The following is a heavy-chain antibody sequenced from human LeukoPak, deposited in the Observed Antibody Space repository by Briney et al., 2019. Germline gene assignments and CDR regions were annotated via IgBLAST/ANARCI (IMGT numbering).Heavy chain of an antibody. J-gene: IGHJ6*03. CDR3: ARWGWFDYSYYYYYMDV. V-gene: IGHV4-59*01. CDR2: IYYSGST. D-gene: IGHD3-9*01. CDR1: GGSISSYY. Sequence: PSETLSLTCTVSGGSISSYYWSWIRQPPGKGLEWIGYIYYSGSTNYNPSLKSRVTISVDTSKNQFSLKLSSVTAADTAVYYCARWGWFDYSYYYYYMDVWGKGTTVTVSS.